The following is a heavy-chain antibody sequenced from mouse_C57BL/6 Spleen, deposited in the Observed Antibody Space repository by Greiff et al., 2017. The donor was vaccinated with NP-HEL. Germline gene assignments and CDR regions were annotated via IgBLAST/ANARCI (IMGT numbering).Heavy chain of an antibody. D-gene: IGHD1-1*01. V-gene: IGHV1-64*01. CDR1: GYTFTSYW. Sequence: QVQLQQPGAELVKPGASVKLSCKASGYTFTSYWMHWVKQRPGQGLEWIGMIHPNSGSTNYNEKFKSKATLTVDKSSSTAYMQLSSLTSEDSAVYYCARPDYGSSYSWFAYWGQGTLVTVSA. CDR2: IHPNSGST. J-gene: IGHJ3*01. CDR3: ARPDYGSSYSWFAY.